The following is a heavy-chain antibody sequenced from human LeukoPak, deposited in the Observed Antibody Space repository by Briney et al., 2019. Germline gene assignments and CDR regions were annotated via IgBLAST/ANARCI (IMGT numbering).Heavy chain of an antibody. D-gene: IGHD2-2*01. J-gene: IGHJ6*03. Sequence: GASVKVSCKASGYTFTSYDINWVRQATGQGLEWMGWMNPNSGNTGYAQKFQGRVTITRNTSISTAYMELSSLRSEDTAVYYCARTPAAHLGYYYYCMDVWGKGTTVTVSS. CDR3: ARTPAAHLGYYYYCMDV. CDR1: GYTFTSYD. CDR2: MNPNSGNT. V-gene: IGHV1-8*03.